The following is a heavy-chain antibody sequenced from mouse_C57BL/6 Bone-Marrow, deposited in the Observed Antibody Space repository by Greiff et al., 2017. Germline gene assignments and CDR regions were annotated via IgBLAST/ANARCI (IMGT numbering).Heavy chain of an antibody. D-gene: IGHD1-1*01. CDR3: ERGLRDRY. V-gene: IGHV1-61*01. CDR2: IYPSDSET. J-gene: IGHJ2*01. Sequence: QVQLQQPGAELVRPGSSVKLSCKASGYTFTSYWMDWVKQRPGQGLEWIGNIYPSDSETHYNQKFKDKATLTVDKSSSTAYMQLSSLTSEDSAVYYCERGLRDRYRGQGTTLTVSS. CDR1: GYTFTSYW.